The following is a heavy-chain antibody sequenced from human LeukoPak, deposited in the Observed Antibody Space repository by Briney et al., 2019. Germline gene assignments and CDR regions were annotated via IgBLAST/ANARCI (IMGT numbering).Heavy chain of an antibody. V-gene: IGHV4-38-2*02. CDR1: GYSISSGYY. Sequence: SETLSLTCTVSGYSISSGYYWGWIRQPPGKGLEWIGSIYHSGSTYYNPSLKSRVTISVDTSKNQFSLKLSSVTAADTAVYYCARGRLRSFADAFDIWGQGTMVTVSS. D-gene: IGHD3-9*01. J-gene: IGHJ3*02. CDR3: ARGRLRSFADAFDI. CDR2: IYHSGST.